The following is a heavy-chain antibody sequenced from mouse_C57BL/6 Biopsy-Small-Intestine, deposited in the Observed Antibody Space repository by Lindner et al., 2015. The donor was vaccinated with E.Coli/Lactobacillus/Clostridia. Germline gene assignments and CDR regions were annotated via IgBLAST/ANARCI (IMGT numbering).Heavy chain of an antibody. CDR3: ARRRYGSGSYYAFDI. D-gene: IGHD2-12*01. J-gene: IGHJ1*01. Sequence: SVKVSCKASGYTFTSYDISWVRQATGQGLEWMGWMNPNSGDTGSAQKFQGRVTMTRDSSISTAYMQLSSLRSEDTAVYYCARRRYGSGSYYAFDIWGQGTMVTVSS. CDR1: GYTFTSYD. V-gene: IGHV1-53*01. CDR2: MNPNSGDT.